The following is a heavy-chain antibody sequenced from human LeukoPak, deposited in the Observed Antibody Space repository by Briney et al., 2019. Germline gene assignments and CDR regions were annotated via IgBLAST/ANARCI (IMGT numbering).Heavy chain of an antibody. Sequence: PGGSLRLSCAASGFTFSDYNMIWARQAPGKALEWVSCISCTSSFFFYPYSLRGRCTIFRDNAQNSLYLQMNSLRVEDTATYYCATIAATGLRDAFDIWGQGTMVTVSS. V-gene: IGHV3-21*01. D-gene: IGHD6-13*01. CDR1: GFTFSDYN. CDR2: ISCTSSFF. CDR3: ATIAATGLRDAFDI. J-gene: IGHJ3*02.